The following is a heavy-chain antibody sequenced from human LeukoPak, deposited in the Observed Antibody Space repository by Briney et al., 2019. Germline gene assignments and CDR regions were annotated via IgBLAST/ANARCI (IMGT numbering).Heavy chain of an antibody. Sequence: SVKVSCKASGCTFSSYAISWVRQAPGQGLEWMGGIIPIFGTANYAQKFQGRVTITADESTSTAYMELSSLRSEDTAVYYCARGYGYNSGYGYWGQGTLVTVSS. CDR1: GCTFSSYA. CDR2: IIPIFGTA. V-gene: IGHV1-69*13. CDR3: ARGYGYNSGYGY. J-gene: IGHJ4*02. D-gene: IGHD5-24*01.